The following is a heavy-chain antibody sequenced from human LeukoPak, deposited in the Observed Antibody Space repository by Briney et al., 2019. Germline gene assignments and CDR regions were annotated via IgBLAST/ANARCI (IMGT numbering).Heavy chain of an antibody. CDR2: ISWNSGSI. CDR1: GFTFDDYA. Sequence: GGSLRLSCAASGFTFDDYAMHWVRQAPGKGLEWVSGISWNSGSIGYADSAKGRFTISRDNAKNSLYLQMNSLRAEDTALYYCASGSGFRGPYYYYGMDVWGQGTTVTVSS. V-gene: IGHV3-9*01. D-gene: IGHD3-10*01. CDR3: ASGSGFRGPYYYYGMDV. J-gene: IGHJ6*02.